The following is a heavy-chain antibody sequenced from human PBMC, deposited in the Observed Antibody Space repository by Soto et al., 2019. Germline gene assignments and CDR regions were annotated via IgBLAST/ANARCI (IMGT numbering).Heavy chain of an antibody. CDR2: ISGSGGST. V-gene: IGHV3-23*01. D-gene: IGHD6-19*01. CDR1: GFTFRSYA. Sequence: EVQLLESGGGLVQPVGSLILSCAASGFTFRSYAMSWVRQALGKGLEWVSTISGSGGSTYYADSVKGRFTISRGNSENPLYLQMNSLRAEETAVYYCSKRLMNSSGWCFYYWGQGSLVTVS. J-gene: IGHJ4*02. CDR3: SKRLMNSSGWCFYY.